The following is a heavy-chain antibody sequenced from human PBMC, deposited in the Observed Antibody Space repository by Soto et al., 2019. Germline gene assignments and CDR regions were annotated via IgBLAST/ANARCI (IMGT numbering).Heavy chain of an antibody. CDR2: INHSGST. J-gene: IGHJ4*02. V-gene: IGHV4-34*01. CDR1: GGSFSGYY. Sequence: QVQLQQWGAGLLKPSETLSLTCAVYGGSFSGYYWSWIRQPPGKGLEWIGEINHSGSTNYNPSLKSRVTISVDTSKNQVSLKLRSVTAADTAVYYCARRRIAVAGTIFWYWGQGTLVTVSS. CDR3: ARRRIAVAGTIFWY. D-gene: IGHD6-19*01.